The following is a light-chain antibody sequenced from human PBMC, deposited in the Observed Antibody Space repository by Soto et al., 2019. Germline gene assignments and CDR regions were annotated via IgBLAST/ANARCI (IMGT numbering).Light chain of an antibody. Sequence: AIRMTQSPSSLSASTGDRVTITCRASQGISSYLAWYQQKPGKAPKLLIYAASTLQSGVPSRFSGSGSGTDFTLTISCLQSEDFATYYCQQYYSYPPMYTFGQGTKLEIE. CDR3: QQYYSYPPMYT. J-gene: IGKJ2*01. CDR1: QGISSY. CDR2: AAS. V-gene: IGKV1-8*01.